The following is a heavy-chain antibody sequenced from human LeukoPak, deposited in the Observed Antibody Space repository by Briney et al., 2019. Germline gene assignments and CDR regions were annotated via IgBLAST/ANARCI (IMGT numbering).Heavy chain of an antibody. CDR3: AREVVCSSTSCLAFDH. Sequence: SETLSLTCTVSGGSISSYYWSWIRQPAGKGLEWIGRIYTSGSTNYNPSLKSRVTMSVDTSKNQFSLKLSSVTAADTAVYYCAREVVCSSTSCLAFDHWGQGTLVTVSS. J-gene: IGHJ4*02. V-gene: IGHV4-4*07. D-gene: IGHD2-2*01. CDR2: IYTSGST. CDR1: GGSISSYY.